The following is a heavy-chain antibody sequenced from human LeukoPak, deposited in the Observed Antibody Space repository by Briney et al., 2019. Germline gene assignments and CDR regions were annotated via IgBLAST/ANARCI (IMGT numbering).Heavy chain of an antibody. CDR2: IYYSGST. CDR1: GGSISSSTYY. J-gene: IGHJ3*02. CDR3: ALGVAEDVLDI. Sequence: PSETLSLTCAVSGGSISSSTYYWGWSRQPPGKGMEWIGSIYYSGSTYYNPSLKSRVTIFVDTSKNQFSLKLSSVTAADTAVYYCALGVAEDVLDIWGQGTMVTVSS. V-gene: IGHV4-39*01.